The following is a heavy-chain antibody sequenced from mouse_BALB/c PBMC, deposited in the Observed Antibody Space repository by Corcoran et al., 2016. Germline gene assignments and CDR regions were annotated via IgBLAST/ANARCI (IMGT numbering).Heavy chain of an antibody. CDR1: GFNSKDTY. Sequence: EVQLQQSGAELVKPGASVKLSCTASGFNSKDTYMHWVKQRPEQGLEWIGRIDPANGNTKYDPKFQGKATTTADTSSNTVYLQLSSLTSEATAVYYCGRSREGNYVVYWGQGTTLTVSS. CDR2: IDPANGNT. J-gene: IGHJ2*01. CDR3: GRSREGNYVVY. V-gene: IGHV14-3*02. D-gene: IGHD2-1*01.